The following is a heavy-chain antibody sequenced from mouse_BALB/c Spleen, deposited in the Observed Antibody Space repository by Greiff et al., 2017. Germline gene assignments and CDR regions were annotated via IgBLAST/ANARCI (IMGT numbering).Heavy chain of an antibody. CDR1: GYTFTSYV. Sequence: LVESGPELVKPGASVKMSCKASGYTFTSYVMHWVKQKPGQGLEWIGYINPYNDGTKYNEKFKGKATLTSDKSSSTAYMELSSLTSEDSAVYYCAREEVRAYFDYWGQGTTLTVSS. V-gene: IGHV1-14*01. J-gene: IGHJ2*01. D-gene: IGHD2-14*01. CDR3: AREEVRAYFDY. CDR2: INPYNDGT.